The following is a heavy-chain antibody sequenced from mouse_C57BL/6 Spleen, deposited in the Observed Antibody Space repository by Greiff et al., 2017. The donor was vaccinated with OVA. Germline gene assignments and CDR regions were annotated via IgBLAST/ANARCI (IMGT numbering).Heavy chain of an antibody. CDR2: IDPANGNT. J-gene: IGHJ3*01. D-gene: IGHD1-1*01. Sequence: EVKLVESVAELVRPGASVKLSCTASGFNIKNTYMHWVKQRPEQGLEWIGRIDPANGNTKYAPKFQGKATITADTSSNTAYLQLSSLTSEDTAIYYCASFYYYGSSYAYWGQGTLVTVSA. V-gene: IGHV14-3*01. CDR3: ASFYYYGSSYAY. CDR1: GFNIKNTY.